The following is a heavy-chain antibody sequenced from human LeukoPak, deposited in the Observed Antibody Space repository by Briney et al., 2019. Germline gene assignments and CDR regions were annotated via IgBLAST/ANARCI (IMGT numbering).Heavy chain of an antibody. V-gene: IGHV3-7*01. Sequence: GGSLRLSCAASGFTFSSYWMSWVRQAPGKGLEWVANIKQDGSEKYYVDSVKGRFTISRDNAKNSLYLQMNSLRAEDTAVYYCAKRPSDYGDYVTYFDYWGQGTLVTVSS. D-gene: IGHD4-17*01. CDR1: GFTFSSYW. CDR2: IKQDGSEK. J-gene: IGHJ4*02. CDR3: AKRPSDYGDYVTYFDY.